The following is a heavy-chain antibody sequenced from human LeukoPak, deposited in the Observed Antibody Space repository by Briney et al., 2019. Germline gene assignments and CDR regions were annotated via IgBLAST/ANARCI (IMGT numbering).Heavy chain of an antibody. CDR3: ASIGWTTVTTSDAFDI. Sequence: GASVKVSCKASGYTFTGYYMHWVRQAPGQGLEWMGWINPNSGGTNYAQKFQGRVTLTRDTSISTAYMELSRLRSDDTAVYYCASIGWTTVTTSDAFDIWGQGTMVTVSS. CDR1: GYTFTGYY. J-gene: IGHJ3*02. V-gene: IGHV1-2*02. D-gene: IGHD4-17*01. CDR2: INPNSGGT.